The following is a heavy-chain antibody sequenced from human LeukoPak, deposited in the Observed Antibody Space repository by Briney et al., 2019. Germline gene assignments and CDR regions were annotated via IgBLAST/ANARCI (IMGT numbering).Heavy chain of an antibody. CDR3: ARDHRYAFDN. V-gene: IGHV3-48*01. J-gene: IGHJ4*01. CDR2: IGISSGNT. Sequence: PGGSLRLSCAASGFNFIDYSMNWVRQAPGKGLEWISYIGISSGNTKYADSVKVRFTISRDKARNSLYLQMNSLRVEDTAVYYCARDHRYAFDNWGHGTLVTVSS. D-gene: IGHD5-12*01. CDR1: GFNFIDYS.